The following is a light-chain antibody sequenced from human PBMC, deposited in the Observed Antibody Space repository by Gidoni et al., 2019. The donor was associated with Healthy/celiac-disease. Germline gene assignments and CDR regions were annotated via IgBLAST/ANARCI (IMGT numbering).Light chain of an antibody. V-gene: IGLV2-11*01. J-gene: IGLJ2*01. CDR2: DVS. CDR1: SSDVGGYNY. CDR3: CSYAGSYAYVV. Sequence: SALTQPRSVSGSPGQSVTISCTGTSSDVGGYNYVSWYQQHPGKASKLMIYDVSKRPSGVPDRFSGSKSGNTASLTISGLQAEDEADYYCCSYAGSYAYVVFGGGTKLTVL.